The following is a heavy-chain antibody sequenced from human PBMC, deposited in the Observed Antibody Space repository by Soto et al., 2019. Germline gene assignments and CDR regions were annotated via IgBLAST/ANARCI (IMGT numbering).Heavy chain of an antibody. CDR2: ISDDGSRT. V-gene: IGHV3-23*01. Sequence: EVQLLESGGGLVQPGGSLRLSCAASGFTFNTFEMSWVRQAPGRGLEWVSFISDDGSRTYYADAVKGRFTISRDNSKYTLYWQMNSLTVEGAAVYACVKGGWLDFWGQGTLVTVSS. CDR3: VKGGWLDF. CDR1: GFTFNTFE. D-gene: IGHD3-16*01. J-gene: IGHJ5*01.